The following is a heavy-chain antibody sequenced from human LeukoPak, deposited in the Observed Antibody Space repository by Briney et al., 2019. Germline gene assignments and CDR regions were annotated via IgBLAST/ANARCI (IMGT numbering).Heavy chain of an antibody. D-gene: IGHD1-26*01. Sequence: QPGGSLRLSCAASGFTFSSYWMHWVRQAPGKGLVWVSRINRDGSSRSCADSVKGRFTISRDNAKNTLYLEMNSLRDEDTAIYYCVYSGNYRFDYWGQGTLVTVSS. CDR1: GFTFSSYW. J-gene: IGHJ4*02. CDR2: INRDGSSR. V-gene: IGHV3-74*01. CDR3: VYSGNYRFDY.